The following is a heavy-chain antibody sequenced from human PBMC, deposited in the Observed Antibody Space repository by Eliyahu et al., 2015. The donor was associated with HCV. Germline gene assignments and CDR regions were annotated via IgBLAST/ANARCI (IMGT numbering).Heavy chain of an antibody. J-gene: IGHJ6*02. Sequence: EVQLVESGGGLVQPGESLRLSCAASGFTFXSYSINWVRQAPGKGLEWVSYITSSSSTIYYADSVKGRFTISRDNAKNSLWLQMNSLRAEDTAVYYCARGHLAGYDRDYYYYYGMDVWGQGTTVTVSS. CDR2: ITSSSSTI. CDR1: GFTFXSYS. V-gene: IGHV3-48*01. D-gene: IGHD5-12*01. CDR3: ARGHLAGYDRDYYYYYGMDV.